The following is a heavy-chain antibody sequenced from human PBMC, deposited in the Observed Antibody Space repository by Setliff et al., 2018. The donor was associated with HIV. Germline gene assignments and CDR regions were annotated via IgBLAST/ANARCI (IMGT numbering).Heavy chain of an antibody. V-gene: IGHV4-39*07. J-gene: IGHJ4*02. CDR2: IYYSGST. Sequence: PSETLSLTCTVSGLSMSRSSYYWGWIRQPPGKGLEWIGSIYYSGSTYYNPSLTSRVTISVDTSNNKFSPRLTSVTAADTALNYCARGAPYGSGRHRWNSWGQGTLVTVSS. CDR1: GLSMSRSSYY. CDR3: ARGAPYGSGRHRWNS. D-gene: IGHD3-10*01.